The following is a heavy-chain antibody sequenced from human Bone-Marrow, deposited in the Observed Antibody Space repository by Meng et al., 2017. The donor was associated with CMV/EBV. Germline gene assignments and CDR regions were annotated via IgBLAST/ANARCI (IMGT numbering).Heavy chain of an antibody. Sequence: GGSLRLSCAASGFTFSSYAMHWVRQAPGKGLEYVSAISSNGGSTYYADSVKGRFTIPRDNSKNTLYLQMGSLRAEDMAVYYCAGVRESWYEGWFDPCGQGTLVTVSS. CDR2: ISSNGGST. J-gene: IGHJ5*02. CDR1: GFTFSSYA. V-gene: IGHV3-64*02. CDR3: AGVRESWYEGWFDP. D-gene: IGHD6-13*01.